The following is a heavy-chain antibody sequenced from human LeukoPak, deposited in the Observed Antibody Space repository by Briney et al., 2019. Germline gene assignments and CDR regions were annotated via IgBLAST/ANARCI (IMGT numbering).Heavy chain of an antibody. CDR3: AIHPSDSSGYFSY. V-gene: IGHV7-4-1*02. D-gene: IGHD3-22*01. J-gene: IGHJ4*02. CDR2: IDTETGNP. Sequence: ASVKVSCKASGYTFSSCAINWVRQAPGQGLEYMGWIDTETGNPTYARGFTGRFVFSLDTSVSTAYLQTSSLKAEDTAVYYCAIHPSDSSGYFSYWGQGALVTVSS. CDR1: GYTFSSCA.